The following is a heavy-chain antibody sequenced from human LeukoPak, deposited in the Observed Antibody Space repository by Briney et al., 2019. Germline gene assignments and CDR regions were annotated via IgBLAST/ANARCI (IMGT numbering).Heavy chain of an antibody. V-gene: IGHV4-61*01. Sequence: PSETLSLTCTVSGGPVSSGSDYWSWIRQPPGKGLEWIGYIYYSGSTNYNPSLKSRVTISLDTSKNQFSLKLSSVTAADTAVYYCARVGPNRDYYFDYWGQGTLVTVSS. D-gene: IGHD2/OR15-2a*01. CDR1: GGPVSSGSDY. CDR2: IYYSGST. J-gene: IGHJ4*02. CDR3: ARVGPNRDYYFDY.